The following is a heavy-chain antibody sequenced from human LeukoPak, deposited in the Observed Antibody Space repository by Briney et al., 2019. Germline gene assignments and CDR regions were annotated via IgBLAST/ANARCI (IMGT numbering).Heavy chain of an antibody. CDR1: GYSFTSYW. J-gene: IGHJ6*02. Sequence: GESLKISCKGSGYSFTSYWISWVRQMPGKGLEGMGRIDPSDSYTNYSPSFQGHVTISADKSISTAYLQWSSLKASDTAMYYCARTGDSSGYHNLGYYYYGMDVWGQGTTVTVSS. CDR3: ARTGDSSGYHNLGYYYYGMDV. CDR2: IDPSDSYT. D-gene: IGHD3-22*01. V-gene: IGHV5-10-1*01.